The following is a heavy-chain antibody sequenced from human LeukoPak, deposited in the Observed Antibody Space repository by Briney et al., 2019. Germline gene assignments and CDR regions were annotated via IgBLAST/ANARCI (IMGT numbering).Heavy chain of an antibody. J-gene: IGHJ6*02. CDR1: GFTFSSYA. Sequence: GGSLRPPCAASGFTFSSYAMHWVRQAPGKGLEWVATINPNGNVNYYVDSVKGRFTISRDNAKNSLFLQMSNLRAEDTAVYFCARGGGLDVWGQGATVTVSS. CDR2: INPNGNVN. V-gene: IGHV3-7*03. CDR3: ARGGGLDV. D-gene: IGHD3-16*01.